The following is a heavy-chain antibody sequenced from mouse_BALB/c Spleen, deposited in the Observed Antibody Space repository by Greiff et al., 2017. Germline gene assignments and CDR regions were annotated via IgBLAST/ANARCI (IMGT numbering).Heavy chain of an antibody. Sequence: VQLKQSGAELAKPGASVKMSCKASGYTFTSYWMHWVKQRPGQGLEWIGYINPSTGYTEYNQKFKDKATLTADKSSSTAYMQLSSLTSEDSAVYYCAREGLLFAYWGQGTLVTVSA. J-gene: IGHJ3*01. D-gene: IGHD3-3*01. CDR3: AREGLLFAY. CDR2: INPSTGYT. CDR1: GYTFTSYW. V-gene: IGHV1-7*01.